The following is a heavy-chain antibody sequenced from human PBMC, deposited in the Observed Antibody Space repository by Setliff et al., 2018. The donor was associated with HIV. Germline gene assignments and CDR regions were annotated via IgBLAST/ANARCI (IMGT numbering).Heavy chain of an antibody. CDR1: GYSFTNSW. CDR2: IYPDDSDT. CDR3: ARSSGYDFDY. D-gene: IGHD5-12*01. Sequence: GESLKISCKGSGYSFTNSWIGWVRQIPGEGLEWMGIIYPDDSDTRYSPSFQGQVTISADKSISTAYLQWSSLKASDTAIYYCARSSGYDFDYWGQGTLVTVSS. V-gene: IGHV5-51*01. J-gene: IGHJ4*02.